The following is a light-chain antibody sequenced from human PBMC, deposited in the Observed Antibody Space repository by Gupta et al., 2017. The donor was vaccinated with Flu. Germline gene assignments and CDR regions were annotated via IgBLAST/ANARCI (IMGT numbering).Light chain of an antibody. CDR1: SSNIGNNY. CDR3: GKWDSSLRAV. J-gene: IGLJ2*01. V-gene: IGLV1-51*02. CDR2: ENN. Sequence: SVFTLPPSVSAAPGQKVTISCSGSSSNIGNNYVSWYQQLPGTAPKLLIYENNTRPTGIPDRCSGSKYGTSATLGSAGLQTGDEADYYCGKWDSSLRAVFGGGTKLTVL.